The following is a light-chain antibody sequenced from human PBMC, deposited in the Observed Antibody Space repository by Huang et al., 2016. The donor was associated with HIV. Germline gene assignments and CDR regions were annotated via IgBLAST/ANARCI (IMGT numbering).Light chain of an antibody. CDR2: GAS. J-gene: IGKJ2*01. CDR3: QQYNKWPMYT. V-gene: IGKV3-15*01. Sequence: EIVMTQSPATLSVSPGESATLSCRASQSVSSNLAWYQQKPGQAPRLLIYGASTRATGIPARFSGSGSGTEFTLTISSLQSEDFAVYYCQQYNKWPMYTFGQGTKLEIK. CDR1: QSVSSN.